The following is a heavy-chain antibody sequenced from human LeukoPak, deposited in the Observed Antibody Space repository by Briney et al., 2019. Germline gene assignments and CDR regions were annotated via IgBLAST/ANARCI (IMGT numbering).Heavy chain of an antibody. CDR3: ARDNYAGANWFDP. CDR2: IIPIFGTA. CDR1: GGTFSSYA. Sequence: ASVKVSCKASGGTFSSYAISWVRQAPGQGLEWMGGIIPIFGTANYAQKFQGRVTITTDESTSTAYMELSSLRSEDTAVYYCARDNYAGANWFDPWCQGTLVTVSS. D-gene: IGHD1-7*01. V-gene: IGHV1-69*05. J-gene: IGHJ5*02.